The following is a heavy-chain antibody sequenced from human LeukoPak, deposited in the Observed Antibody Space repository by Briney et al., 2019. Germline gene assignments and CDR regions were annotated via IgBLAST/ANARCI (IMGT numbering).Heavy chain of an antibody. D-gene: IGHD3/OR15-3a*01. V-gene: IGHV1-18*01. CDR2: ISTYNGNT. J-gene: IGHJ4*02. CDR1: GYTFTSYD. CDR3: ARVAGGLESPFDY. Sequence: ASVKVSCKASGYTFTSYDINWVRQAPGQGLEWMGWISTYNGNTNYAQKLQGRVTMTRDTSTRTTYMELRSLRSDDTAVYYCARVAGGLESPFDYWGQGTLVTVSS.